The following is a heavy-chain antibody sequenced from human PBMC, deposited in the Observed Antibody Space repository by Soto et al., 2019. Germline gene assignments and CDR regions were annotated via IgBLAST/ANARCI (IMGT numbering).Heavy chain of an antibody. CDR3: ARGGGAVAGHLDI. J-gene: IGHJ3*02. CDR1: GYTFTGYY. D-gene: IGHD6-19*01. V-gene: IGHV1-2*04. Sequence: ASVKVSCKASGYTFTGYYMHWVRQAPGQGLEWMGWINPNSGGTNYAQKFQGWVTMTRDTSISTAYMELSRLRSDDTDVYYCARGGGAVAGHLDIWGKGTMVTVSS. CDR2: INPNSGGT.